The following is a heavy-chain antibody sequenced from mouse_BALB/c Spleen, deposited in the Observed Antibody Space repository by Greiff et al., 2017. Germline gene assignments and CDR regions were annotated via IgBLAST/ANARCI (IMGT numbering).Heavy chain of an antibody. CDR1: GFTFSDYG. D-gene: IGHD1-1*01. V-gene: IGHV5-15*02. CDR2: ISNLAYSI. J-gene: IGHJ2*01. Sequence: EVKLMESGGGLVQPGGSRKLSCAASGFTFSDYGMAWVRQAPGKGPEWVAFISNLAYSIYYADTVTGRFTISRENAKNTLYLEMSSLRSEDTAMYYCARDVRGEYYFDYWGQGTTLTVSS. CDR3: ARDVRGEYYFDY.